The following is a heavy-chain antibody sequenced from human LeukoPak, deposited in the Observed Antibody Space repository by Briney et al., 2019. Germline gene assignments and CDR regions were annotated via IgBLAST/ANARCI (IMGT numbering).Heavy chain of an antibody. V-gene: IGHV3-23*01. CDR3: AKAFKESLVGAFFDY. D-gene: IGHD1-26*01. J-gene: IGHJ4*02. Sequence: GGSLRLSRVASGFTFSSYAMSWVRQAPGKGLEWVSPISASGDSSWYADSVRGRFTISRDNSKNTLYLQMSSLRAEDTAMYYCAKAFKESLVGAFFDYWGQGTLVTVSS. CDR1: GFTFSSYA. CDR2: ISASGDSS.